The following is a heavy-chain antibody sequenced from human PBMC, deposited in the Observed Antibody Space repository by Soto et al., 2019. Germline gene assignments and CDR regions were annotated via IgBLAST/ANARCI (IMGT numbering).Heavy chain of an antibody. CDR1: GFTFSSYG. CDR2: ISYDGSNK. Sequence: GGSLRLSCAASGFTFSSYGMHWVRQAPGKGLEWVAVISYDGSNKYYADSVKGRFTISRDNSKNTLYLQMNSLRAEDTAVYYCAKGQGALYPFDYWGQGTLVLVSS. D-gene: IGHD1-26*01. V-gene: IGHV3-30*18. CDR3: AKGQGALYPFDY. J-gene: IGHJ4*02.